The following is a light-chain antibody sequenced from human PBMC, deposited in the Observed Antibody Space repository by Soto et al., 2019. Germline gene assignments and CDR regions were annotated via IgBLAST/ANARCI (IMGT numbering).Light chain of an antibody. J-gene: IGKJ1*01. V-gene: IGKV3-20*01. CDR1: QSFRSSY. CDR3: QQYGSSPTT. Sequence: EIVLTPSPGTLSLSPGERATLSCRASQSFRSSYLAWYQQRPGQAPRLLIYAASSRATGIPDRFSGSGSGTDFTLTISRLEPEDFAVYYCQQYGSSPTTFGQGTKVDIK. CDR2: AAS.